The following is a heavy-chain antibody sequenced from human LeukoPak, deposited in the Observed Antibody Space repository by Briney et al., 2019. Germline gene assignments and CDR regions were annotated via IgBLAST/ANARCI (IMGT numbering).Heavy chain of an antibody. CDR3: AKDGGFYGENFDY. CDR2: ISASGAGT. CDR1: GFTFNAYA. Sequence: GGSLRLSCAASGFTFNAYAMSWVRQAPGKGLEWVSSISASGAGTYYADSVKGRFTISRDNSENTVYLQMNSLRAEDTAIYYCAKDGGFYGENFDYWGQGTLVTVSS. D-gene: IGHD4-17*01. V-gene: IGHV3-23*01. J-gene: IGHJ4*02.